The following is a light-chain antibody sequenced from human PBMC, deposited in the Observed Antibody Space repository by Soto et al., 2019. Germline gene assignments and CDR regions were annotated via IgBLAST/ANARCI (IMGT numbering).Light chain of an antibody. V-gene: IGLV1-47*02. J-gene: IGLJ2*01. Sequence: QSVLTQPPSASGTPGQRVFISCSGSSSNIGGTNYAYWYQQLPGAAPKLLMHSNNLRPSGVPERISGSKSGTSASLAISGLRSEDEAVYYCASWGDRLGAVIFGGGTKVTVL. CDR2: SNN. CDR1: SSNIGGTNY. CDR3: ASWGDRLGAVI.